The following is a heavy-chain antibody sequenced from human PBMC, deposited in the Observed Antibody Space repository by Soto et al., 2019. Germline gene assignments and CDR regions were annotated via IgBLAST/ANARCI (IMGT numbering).Heavy chain of an antibody. V-gene: IGHV3-21*01. CDR3: ARDAEYSGYDLSFEY. CDR1: GFTFSSYC. Sequence: EVQLVESGGGLVKPGGSLRLSCAASGFTFSSYCMNWVRQAPGKGLEWVSSISSSSSYIYYEDSVKGRFTISRDNAKNSLYLQMSSLRAQDTAVYYCARDAEYSGYDLSFEYWGQGTLVIVSS. J-gene: IGHJ4*02. D-gene: IGHD5-12*01. CDR2: ISSSSSYI.